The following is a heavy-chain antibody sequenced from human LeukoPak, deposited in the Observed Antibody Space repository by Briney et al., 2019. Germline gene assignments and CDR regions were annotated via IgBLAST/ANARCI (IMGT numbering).Heavy chain of an antibody. CDR1: GFTVSSNY. D-gene: IGHD3-3*01. CDR3: ARGFLEWLWGPPTPYYFDY. V-gene: IGHV3-66*01. J-gene: IGHJ4*02. Sequence: GGSLRLSCAASGFTVSSNYMSWVRQAPGKGLEWVSVIYSGGSTYYADSVKGRFTISRDNSKNTLYLQMNSLRAEDTAVYYCARGFLEWLWGPPTPYYFDYWGQGTLVTVSS. CDR2: IYSGGST.